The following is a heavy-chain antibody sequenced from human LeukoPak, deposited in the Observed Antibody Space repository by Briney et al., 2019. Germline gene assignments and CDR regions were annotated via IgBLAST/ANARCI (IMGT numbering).Heavy chain of an antibody. D-gene: IGHD6-13*01. CDR1: GFTFSSYA. CDR2: INHDGNEK. J-gene: IGHJ4*02. V-gene: IGHV3-7*03. CDR3: ARSPAPGTCDY. Sequence: GGSLRLSCAASGFTFSSYAMHWVRQAPGKGLEWVANINHDGNEKYYVDSVAGRFTVSRDNAKKSLFLQMNNLRAEDTAVYYCARSPAPGTCDYWGQGALVMVSS.